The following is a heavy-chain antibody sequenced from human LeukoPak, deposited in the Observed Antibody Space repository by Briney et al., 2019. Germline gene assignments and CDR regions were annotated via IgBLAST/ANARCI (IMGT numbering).Heavy chain of an antibody. J-gene: IGHJ4*02. V-gene: IGHV4-59*01. Sequence: SETLSLTCTVSGGSISSYYWSWTRQPPGKGLEWIGYIYYSGSANYNPSLKSRVTISVDTSKNQFSLKLSSVTAADTAVYYCASEVLGFDYWGQGTPVTVSS. CDR2: IYYSGSA. D-gene: IGHD4/OR15-4a*01. CDR3: ASEVLGFDY. CDR1: GGSISSYY.